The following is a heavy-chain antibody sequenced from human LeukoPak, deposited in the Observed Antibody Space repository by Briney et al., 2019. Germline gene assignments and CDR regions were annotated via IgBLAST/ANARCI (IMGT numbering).Heavy chain of an antibody. J-gene: IGHJ3*02. CDR1: GGSISSGSYY. Sequence: SETLSLTCTVSGGSISSGSYYWSWIRQPAGKGLEWIGRIYTSGSTNYNPSLKSRVTISVDTSKNQFSLKLSSVTAADTAVYYCASEGDAHAFDIWGQGTMVTVSS. CDR3: ASEGDAHAFDI. V-gene: IGHV4-61*02. CDR2: IYTSGST. D-gene: IGHD2-21*02.